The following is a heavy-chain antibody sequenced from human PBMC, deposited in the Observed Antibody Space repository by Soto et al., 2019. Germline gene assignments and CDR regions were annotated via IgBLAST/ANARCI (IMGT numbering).Heavy chain of an antibody. V-gene: IGHV4-61*01. J-gene: IGHJ5*02. Sequence: QVQLQESGPGLVKPSETLSLTCTVSGGSVSSGSYYWSWIRQPPGKGLEWIGYIYYSGSTNYNPSLRSRATISLATSKIQFSLKLRSVPAADTAVYYCARGVPYSYGYVSWFDPWGQGTLVTVSS. CDR2: IYYSGST. CDR1: GGSVSSGSYY. CDR3: ARGVPYSYGYVSWFDP. D-gene: IGHD5-18*01.